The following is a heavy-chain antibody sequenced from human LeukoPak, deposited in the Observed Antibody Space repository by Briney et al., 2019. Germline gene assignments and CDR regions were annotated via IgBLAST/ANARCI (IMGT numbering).Heavy chain of an antibody. D-gene: IGHD5-18*01. V-gene: IGHV1-2*02. CDR2: INPNSGGT. J-gene: IGHJ6*02. Sequence: GASVKVSCKASGYTFTGYYMHWVRQAPGQGLEWMGWINPNSGGTNYAQKFQGRVTMTRDTSISTAYMELSRLRSDDTAVYYCARDPAPEDTAMVTYYYYGMDVWGQGTTVTVSS. CDR3: ARDPAPEDTAMVTYYYYGMDV. CDR1: GYTFTGYY.